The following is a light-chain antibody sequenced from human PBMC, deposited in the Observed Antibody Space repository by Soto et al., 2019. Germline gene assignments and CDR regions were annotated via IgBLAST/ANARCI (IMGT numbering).Light chain of an antibody. CDR2: STN. J-gene: IGLJ3*02. CDR3: ILYLGISIWV. V-gene: IGLV8-61*01. Sequence: QTVVTQEPSLSGSPGGTFTLTCGLTSGSVSTSFYASWYQLNPGQAPRTLIHSTNIRSSGVHDRFSGYILRNKAALTITGAQADDESQYVRILYLGISIWVFGGGTQVPVL. CDR1: SGSVSTSFY.